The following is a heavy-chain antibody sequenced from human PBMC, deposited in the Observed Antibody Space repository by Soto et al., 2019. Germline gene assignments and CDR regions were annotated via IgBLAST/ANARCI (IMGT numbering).Heavy chain of an antibody. CDR3: ARYRDMIVDAFDI. J-gene: IGHJ3*02. CDR2: IYYSGST. Sequence: SETLSLTCTVSGGSISSYYWSWIRQPPGKGLEWIGYIYYSGSTYYNPSLKSRVTISVDTSKNQFSLKLSSVTAADTAVYYCARYRDMIVDAFDIWGQGTMVTVSS. D-gene: IGHD3-22*01. V-gene: IGHV4-59*08. CDR1: GGSISSYY.